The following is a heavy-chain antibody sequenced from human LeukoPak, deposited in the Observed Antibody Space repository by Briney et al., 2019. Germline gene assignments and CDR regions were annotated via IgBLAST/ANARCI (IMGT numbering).Heavy chain of an antibody. CDR2: ISGSGSTI. J-gene: IGHJ5*02. CDR3: ARGSGS. D-gene: IGHD6-25*01. V-gene: IGHV3-48*03. CDR1: GFTFSTYE. Sequence: PGGSLRLSCAASGFTFSTYEMNWVRQAPGKGLEWVSYISGSGSTIKYADPVKGRFTISRDNAKNSLYLQMNSLRADDTAVYYCARGSGSWGQGTLVTVSS.